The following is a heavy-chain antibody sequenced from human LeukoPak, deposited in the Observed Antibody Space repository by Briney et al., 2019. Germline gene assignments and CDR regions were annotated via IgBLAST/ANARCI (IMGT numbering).Heavy chain of an antibody. CDR3: ARTPGRGGFEY. J-gene: IGHJ4*02. Sequence: SETLSLTCTVSGGSIISYYWSWIRQSPGKGVEWIGYIYYSGSTNYNPSLKSRVTISVDTSKNQFSLNLNSVTAADTAVYYCARTPGRGGFEYWGLGTLVTVSS. V-gene: IGHV4-59*01. D-gene: IGHD3-10*01. CDR1: GGSIISYY. CDR2: IYYSGST.